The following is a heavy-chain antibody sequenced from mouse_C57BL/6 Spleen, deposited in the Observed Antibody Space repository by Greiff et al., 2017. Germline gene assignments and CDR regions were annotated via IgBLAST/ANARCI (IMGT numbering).Heavy chain of an antibody. CDR3: ARERLTGDFDY. V-gene: IGHV5-4*01. D-gene: IGHD4-1*01. CDR2: ISDGGSYT. J-gene: IGHJ2*01. Sequence: EVHLVESGGGLVKPGGSLKLSCAASGFTFNSYAMSWVRQTPEKRLEWVATISDGGSYTYYPDNVKGRFTISRDNAKNNLYLQMSHLKSEDTAMYYCARERLTGDFDYWGQGTTLTVSS. CDR1: GFTFNSYA.